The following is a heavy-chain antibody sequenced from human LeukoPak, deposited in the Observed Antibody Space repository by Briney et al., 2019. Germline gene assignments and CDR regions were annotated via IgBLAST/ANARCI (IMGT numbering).Heavy chain of an antibody. J-gene: IGHJ5*02. CDR1: GGSFSGYY. Sequence: SETLSLTCAVYGGSFSGYYWSWIRQPPGKGLEWIGEINHSGSTNYNPSLKSRVTISVDTSKNQFSLKLSSVTAADTAVYYCARVTVYVVTAPPRFDPWGQGTLVTVSS. CDR2: INHSGST. CDR3: ARVTVYVVTAPPRFDP. D-gene: IGHD2-21*02. V-gene: IGHV4-34*01.